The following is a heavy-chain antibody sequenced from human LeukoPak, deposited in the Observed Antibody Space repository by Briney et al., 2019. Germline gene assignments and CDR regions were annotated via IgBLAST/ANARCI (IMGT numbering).Heavy chain of an antibody. D-gene: IGHD1-14*01. CDR2: INHSGST. CDR3: ARAGGRTYYYYYGMDV. Sequence: SETLSLTCAVYGGSFSGYYWSWIRQPPGKGLEWIGEINHSGSTNYNPSLKSRVTISVDTSKNQFSLKLSSVTAVDTAVYYCARAGGRTYYYYYGMDVWGQGTTVTVSS. V-gene: IGHV4-34*01. CDR1: GGSFSGYY. J-gene: IGHJ6*02.